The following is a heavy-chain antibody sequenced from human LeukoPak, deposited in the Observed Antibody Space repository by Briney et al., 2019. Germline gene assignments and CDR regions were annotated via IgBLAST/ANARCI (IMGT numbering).Heavy chain of an antibody. V-gene: IGHV3-53*01. Sequence: PGGSLRLSCAASGFTFSNYGMNWVRQAPGKGLEWVSLIYSGGSTYYADSVKGRFTISRDNSKNTLYLQMSSLRAEDTAMYYCARDSDCSGGSCYTDYWGQGNLVTVSS. CDR2: IYSGGST. D-gene: IGHD2-15*01. CDR3: ARDSDCSGGSCYTDY. J-gene: IGHJ4*02. CDR1: GFTFSNYG.